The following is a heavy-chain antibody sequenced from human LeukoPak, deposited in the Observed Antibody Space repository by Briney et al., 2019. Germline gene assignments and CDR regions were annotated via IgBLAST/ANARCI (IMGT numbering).Heavy chain of an antibody. D-gene: IGHD2-21*02. Sequence: SETLSLTCAVSGGSISSGGYSWSWIRQPPGKGLEWIGYIYHSGSTYYNPSLKSRVTISVDRSKNQFSLKLSSVTAADTAVYYCARVESGIPASCGGDCYPSNWFDPWGQGTLVTVSS. CDR3: ARVESGIPASCGGDCYPSNWFDP. J-gene: IGHJ5*02. V-gene: IGHV4-30-2*01. CDR1: GGSISSGGYS. CDR2: IYHSGST.